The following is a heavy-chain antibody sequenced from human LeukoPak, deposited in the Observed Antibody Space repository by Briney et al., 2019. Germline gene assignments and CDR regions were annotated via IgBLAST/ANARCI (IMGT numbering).Heavy chain of an antibody. J-gene: IGHJ4*02. Sequence: SETLSLTCAVYGGSSSGYYWSWIRQPPGKGLEWIGEINHSGSTNYNPSLESRVTISVDTSKNQFSLKLSSVTAADTAVYYCARGPAKWELRQKKKRGFDYWGQGTLVTVSS. D-gene: IGHD1-26*01. CDR1: GGSSSGYY. CDR3: ARGPAKWELRQKKKRGFDY. CDR2: INHSGST. V-gene: IGHV4-34*01.